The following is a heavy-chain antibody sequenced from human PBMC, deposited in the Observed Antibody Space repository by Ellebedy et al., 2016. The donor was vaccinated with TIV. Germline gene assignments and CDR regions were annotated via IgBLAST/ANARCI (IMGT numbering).Heavy chain of an antibody. CDR3: ARARGWYGSDGMDV. J-gene: IGHJ6*04. CDR1: GFTFSDYY. Sequence: GESLKISCAASGFTFSDYYMNWIRQAPGKGLEWVSYISSSGSTIYYAEHVEGRFTISRDNSKNTVYLQMNSLRAEDTAVYYCARARGWYGSDGMDVWGEGTTVTVSS. D-gene: IGHD6-19*01. CDR2: ISSSGSTI. V-gene: IGHV3-11*01.